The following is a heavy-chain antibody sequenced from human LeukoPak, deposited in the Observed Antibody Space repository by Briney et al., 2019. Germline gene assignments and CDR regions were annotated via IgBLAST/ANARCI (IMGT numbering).Heavy chain of an antibody. D-gene: IGHD3-22*01. J-gene: IGHJ4*02. CDR2: INHSGST. Sequence: SETLSLTCAVYGGSFSGYYWSWIRQPPGKGLEWIGEINHSGSTNYNPSLKSRVTISVDTSKNQFPLKLSSVTAADTAVYYCARSSGYYLDYWGQGTLVTVSS. CDR1: GGSFSGYY. V-gene: IGHV4-34*01. CDR3: ARSSGYYLDY.